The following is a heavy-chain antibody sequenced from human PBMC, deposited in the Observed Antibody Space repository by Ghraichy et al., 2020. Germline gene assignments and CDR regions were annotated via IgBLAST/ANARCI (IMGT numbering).Heavy chain of an antibody. CDR2: TYYRSKWYN. CDR3: ARVGYNWNKYYYYGMDV. J-gene: IGHJ6*02. V-gene: IGHV6-1*01. D-gene: IGHD1/OR15-1a*01. CDR1: GDSVSSNSAA. Sequence: SQTLSLTCAISGDSVSSNSAAWNWIRQSPSRGLEWLGRTYYRSKWYNDYAVSVKSRITINPDTSKNQFSLQLNSVTPEDTAVYYCARVGYNWNKYYYYGMDVWGQGTTVTVSS.